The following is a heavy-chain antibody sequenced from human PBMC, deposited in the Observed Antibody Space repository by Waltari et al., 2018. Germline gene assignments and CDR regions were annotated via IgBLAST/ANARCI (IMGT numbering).Heavy chain of an antibody. Sequence: QVQLVQSGAEVKKPGASVKVSCKASGYTFTGYYMHWVRQAPGQGLEWMGRINPNSGGTNDAQKFQGRVTMTRDTSISTAYRELSRLRSDDTAVYYCARDTALSRYDSSGYYRPSEYWGQGTLVTVSS. D-gene: IGHD3-22*01. V-gene: IGHV1-2*06. CDR3: ARDTALSRYDSSGYYRPSEY. CDR1: GYTFTGYY. CDR2: INPNSGGT. J-gene: IGHJ4*02.